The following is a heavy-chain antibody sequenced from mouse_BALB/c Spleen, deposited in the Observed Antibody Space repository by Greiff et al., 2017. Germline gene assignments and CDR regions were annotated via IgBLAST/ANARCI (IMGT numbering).Heavy chain of an antibody. CDR2: INPYNGDT. CDR1: GYSFTGYF. D-gene: IGHD1-1*01. V-gene: IGHV1-20*02. Sequence: VQLQQSGPELVKPGASVKISCKASGYSFTGYFMNWVMQSHGKSLEWIGRINPYNGDTFYNQKFKGKATLTVDKSSSTAHMELRSLASEDSAVYYGARSNYGTSWCADWGQGTLVTVSA. J-gene: IGHJ3*01. CDR3: ARSNYGTSWCAD.